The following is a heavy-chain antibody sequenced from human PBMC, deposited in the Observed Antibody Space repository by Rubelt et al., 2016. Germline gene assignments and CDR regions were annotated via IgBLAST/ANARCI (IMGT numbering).Heavy chain of an antibody. J-gene: IGHJ4*02. CDR1: GGSINSYY. CDR2: IYYSGGT. Sequence: QVQLQESGPGLVKPSETLSLTCTVSGGSINSYYWSWIRQPPGKELEWLGYIYYSGGTSYSPSLKSRVTISIDTSKNQFSVKLSSGTAADTAVYYCARLSEAFDYWGQGTLVTVSS. CDR3: ARLSEAFDY. V-gene: IGHV4-59*08.